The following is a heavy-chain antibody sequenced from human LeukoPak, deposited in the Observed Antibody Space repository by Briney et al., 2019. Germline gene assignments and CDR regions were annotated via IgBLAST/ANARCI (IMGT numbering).Heavy chain of an antibody. CDR1: GFTFSSYW. V-gene: IGHV3-53*01. D-gene: IGHD3-22*01. Sequence: GGSLRLSCAASGFTFSSYWMSWVRQAPGKGLEWVSVIYSGSSTYYADSVKGRFTISRDNSKNTLYLQMNSLRAEDTAVYYCARATFLNYYDSSGYPHDPTSNYYYMDIWGKGTTVTISS. CDR2: IYSGSST. CDR3: ARATFLNYYDSSGYPHDPTSNYYYMDI. J-gene: IGHJ6*03.